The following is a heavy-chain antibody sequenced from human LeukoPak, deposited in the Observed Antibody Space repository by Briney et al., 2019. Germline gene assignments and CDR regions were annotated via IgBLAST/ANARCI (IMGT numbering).Heavy chain of an antibody. CDR3: AREVGPFHQLDY. D-gene: IGHD5-24*01. J-gene: IGHJ4*02. CDR2: IYSGGST. CDR1: GFSVRTTY. V-gene: IGHV3-53*01. Sequence: GGSLRLSCAASGFSVRTTYMSWVRQAPGKGLEWVSVIYSGGSTYYADSVKGRFTISRDNSKNTLYLQMNSLRAEDTAVYYCAREVGPFHQLDYWGQGTLVTVSS.